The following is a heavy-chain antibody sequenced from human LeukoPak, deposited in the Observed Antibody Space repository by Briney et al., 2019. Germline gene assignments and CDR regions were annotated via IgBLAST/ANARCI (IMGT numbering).Heavy chain of an antibody. J-gene: IGHJ3*02. CDR2: INHSGST. CDR1: GGSFSGYY. Sequence: PSETLSLTCAVYGGSFSGYYWSWIRQPPGKGLEWIGEINHSGSTNYNPSLKSRVTISVDTSKNQFSLKLSSVTAADTAVYYCASLGARDAFDIWGQGTMVTVSS. D-gene: IGHD1-26*01. V-gene: IGHV4-34*01. CDR3: ASLGARDAFDI.